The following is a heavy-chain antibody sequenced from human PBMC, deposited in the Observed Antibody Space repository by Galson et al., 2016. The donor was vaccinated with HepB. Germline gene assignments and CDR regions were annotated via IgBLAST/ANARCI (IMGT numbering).Heavy chain of an antibody. D-gene: IGHD2-8*01. J-gene: IGHJ6*02. V-gene: IGHV3-15*07. CDR2: IKSKIDRATT. CDR3: TSDNGPGFFGMDV. CDR1: GSTFSNAW. Sequence: SLRLSCAASGSTFSNAWMNCVRHIPGKGLEWVGRIKSKIDRATTDYTAPVKGRFTISRDDSKSTLYLQMNSLKTDDTAVYYCTSDNGPGFFGMDVWGPGTTITVSS.